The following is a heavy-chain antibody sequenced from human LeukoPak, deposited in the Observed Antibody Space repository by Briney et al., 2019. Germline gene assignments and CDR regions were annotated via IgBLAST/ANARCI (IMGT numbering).Heavy chain of an antibody. CDR3: ARDSAGRQQLVPGLFDY. CDR2: ISSSGSTK. CDR1: GFTFSDYY. D-gene: IGHD6-13*01. Sequence: GGSLRLSCAASGFTFSDYYMSWIRRAPGKGLEWVSYISSSGSTKYYADSVKGRFTISRDNAKNSLYLQMNSLRAEDTAVYYCARDSAGRQQLVPGLFDYWGQGTLVTVSS. V-gene: IGHV3-11*04. J-gene: IGHJ4*02.